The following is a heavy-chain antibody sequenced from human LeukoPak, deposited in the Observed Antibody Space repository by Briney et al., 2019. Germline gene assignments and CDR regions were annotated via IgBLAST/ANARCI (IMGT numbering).Heavy chain of an antibody. CDR3: ARDPGDYGDYDGDDY. D-gene: IGHD4-17*01. V-gene: IGHV1-8*01. Sequence: ASVKVSCKATGFTFTNYDINWVRQATGQGLEWMGWMNPINGNTGYAQKFQGRVTMTRDTSISTAYMELRSLTSEDTAVYYCARDPGDYGDYDGDDYWGQGTLVTVSS. CDR2: MNPINGNT. CDR1: GFTFTNYD. J-gene: IGHJ4*02.